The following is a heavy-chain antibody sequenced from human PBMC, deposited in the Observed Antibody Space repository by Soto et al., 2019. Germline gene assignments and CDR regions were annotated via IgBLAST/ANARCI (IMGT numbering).Heavy chain of an antibody. D-gene: IGHD2-21*02. CDR1: GYTFTSYA. V-gene: IGHV1-3*01. CDR3: ARSIGVVTAADY. J-gene: IGHJ4*02. CDR2: INAGNGNT. Sequence: QVQLVQSGAEVKKPGASVKVSCKASGYTFTSYAMHWVRQAPGQRLEWMGWINAGNGNTKYSQKFQGRVTITRNTAASTDYMELSSLRSEDTAVYYCARSIGVVTAADYWGQGTLVTVSS.